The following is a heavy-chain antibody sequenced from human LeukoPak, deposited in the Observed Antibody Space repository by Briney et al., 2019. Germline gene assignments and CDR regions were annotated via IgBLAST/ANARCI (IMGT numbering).Heavy chain of an antibody. CDR2: FDPEDGET. V-gene: IGHV1-24*01. Sequence: GASVTVSCKVSGYTLTELSMHWVRQAPGKGLEWMGGFDPEDGETIYAQKFQGRVTMTEDTSTDTAYMELSSLRSEDTAVYYCATPPRGAAAFDYWGQGTLVTVSS. D-gene: IGHD6-13*01. CDR3: ATPPRGAAAFDY. CDR1: GYTLTELS. J-gene: IGHJ4*02.